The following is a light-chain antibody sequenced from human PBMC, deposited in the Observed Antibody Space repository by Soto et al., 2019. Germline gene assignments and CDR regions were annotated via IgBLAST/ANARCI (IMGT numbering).Light chain of an antibody. J-gene: IGLJ2*01. CDR3: ATWDGSLPGEL. Sequence: QSALTQPASVTGSPGQSITISCTGTSSDVGGFNRVSWYQHYPGTAPKLLIYEVGNRPSGVSDRFSASKSGNTASLIISGLKPEDEAVYYCATWDGSLPGELFGGGTKLTVL. V-gene: IGLV2-14*01. CDR1: SSDVGGFNR. CDR2: EVG.